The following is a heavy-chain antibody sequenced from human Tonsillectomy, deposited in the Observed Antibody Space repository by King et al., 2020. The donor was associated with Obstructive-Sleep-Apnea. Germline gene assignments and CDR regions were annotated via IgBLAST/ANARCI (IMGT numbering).Heavy chain of an antibody. CDR3: AKTRGYCSGGSCYVDY. J-gene: IGHJ4*02. CDR1: GFTFSSYA. CDR2: ISVSGVRT. D-gene: IGHD2-15*01. Sequence: EVQLVESGGGLVQPGGSLRLSCAASGFTFSSYAMSWVRQVPGKGREWVSAISVSGVRTYSADSVKGRFTISRDNSKNTLYLQMNSLRAEDTAVYYCAKTRGYCSGGSCYVDYWGQGTLVTVSS. V-gene: IGHV3-23*04.